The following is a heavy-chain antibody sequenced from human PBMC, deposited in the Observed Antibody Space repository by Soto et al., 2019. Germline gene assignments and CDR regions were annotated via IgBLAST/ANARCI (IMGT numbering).Heavy chain of an antibody. Sequence: QVQLVQSGAEVMKPGSSVKVSCKASGGTFSSYAISWVRQAPGQGLEWMGGIIPIFGTANYAQKFQGRVTITADESTSTAYMELSSLRSEDTAVYYCARDSQSFSGYSGYAPGDYWGQGTLVTVSS. CDR3: ARDSQSFSGYSGYAPGDY. CDR2: IIPIFGTA. CDR1: GGTFSSYA. V-gene: IGHV1-69*01. J-gene: IGHJ4*02. D-gene: IGHD5-12*01.